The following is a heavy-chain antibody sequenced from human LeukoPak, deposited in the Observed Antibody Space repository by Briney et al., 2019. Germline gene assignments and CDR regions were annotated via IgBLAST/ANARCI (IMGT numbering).Heavy chain of an antibody. CDR1: GYIFTGYY. J-gene: IGHJ4*02. CDR2: MNPNSGGT. Sequence: ASVKVSCKASGYIFTGYYIHWVRRAPGQGLEWMGWMNPNSGGTNYAQKFQGRVTMTRDTSISTAYMELSRLTSDDTAVYYCARDVDPTYYFDSSGYYYSYWGQGTLVTVSS. CDR3: ARDVDPTYYFDSSGYYYSY. D-gene: IGHD3-22*01. V-gene: IGHV1-2*02.